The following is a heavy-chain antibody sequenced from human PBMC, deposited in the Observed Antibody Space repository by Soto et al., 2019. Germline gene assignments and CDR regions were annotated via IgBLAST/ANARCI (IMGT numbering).Heavy chain of an antibody. J-gene: IGHJ4*02. D-gene: IGHD1-26*01. Sequence: HPGGSLRLSCVASGFTFSSYSMNWVRQAPGKGPEWVSYISASSNTMYYAHSLEGRFTVSRDNAKNSLYLQMTSLRDEDSAVYYCARVRGIYPCDYWGQGTRVTVSS. V-gene: IGHV3-48*02. CDR1: GFTFSSYS. CDR2: ISASSNTM. CDR3: ARVRGIYPCDY.